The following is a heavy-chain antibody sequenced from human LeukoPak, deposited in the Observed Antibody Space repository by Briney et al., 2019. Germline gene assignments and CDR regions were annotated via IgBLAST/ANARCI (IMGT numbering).Heavy chain of an antibody. J-gene: IGHJ4*02. V-gene: IGHV4-4*09. CDR2: IYTSGST. CDR3: ARLRRDMSTDYYQYFDY. CDR1: GGSISSYY. Sequence: SETLSLTCTVSGGSISSYYWSWIRQPPGKGLEWIGYIYTSGSTNYNPSLKSRVTISVDTSKNQFSLKLSSVTAADTAVYYCARLRRDMSTDYYQYFDYWGPGTLVTVSS. D-gene: IGHD3-9*01.